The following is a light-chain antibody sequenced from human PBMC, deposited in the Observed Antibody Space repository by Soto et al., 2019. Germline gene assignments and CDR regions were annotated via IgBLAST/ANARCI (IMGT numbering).Light chain of an antibody. J-gene: IGLJ3*02. CDR2: SNS. CDR3: AAWDDSLSAML. V-gene: IGLV1-44*01. Sequence: QSVLTQPPSVSGTPGQRVTISCSGTGSNIGRNTVNWYQQFPGAAPQLLFFSNSRRPSGVPDRFSASKSGTSASLAISGLQSDDEADYYCAAWDDSLSAMLFGGGTKLTVL. CDR1: GSNIGRNT.